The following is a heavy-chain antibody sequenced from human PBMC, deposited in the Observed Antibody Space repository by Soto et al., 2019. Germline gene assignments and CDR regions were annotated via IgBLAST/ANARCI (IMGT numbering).Heavy chain of an antibody. V-gene: IGHV1-69*13. D-gene: IGHD3-10*01. Sequence: ASVKVSCKASGGTFGNLGISWLRQAPGQGLEWMGGTIPIFDTPHYAEKFRDRLTITADATSTAYMELTSFSSEDTATYYCARDREDGSGTKYNWFDSWGHGTLVTVSS. CDR3: ARDREDGSGTKYNWFDS. J-gene: IGHJ5*01. CDR2: TIPIFDTP. CDR1: GGTFGNLG.